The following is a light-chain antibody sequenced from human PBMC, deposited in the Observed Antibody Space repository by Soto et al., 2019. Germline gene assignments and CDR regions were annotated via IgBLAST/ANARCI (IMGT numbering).Light chain of an antibody. J-gene: IGLJ3*02. Sequence: SYELSQPPSVSVAPGQTARITCGGNNIGTKSVHWYQQKPGQAPVLVVFNESDRPSGIPERFSGSNSGDTATTATLTISRVDAGDEADYYCQVWDSSSEWVFGGGTKLTVL. CDR2: NES. CDR1: NIGTKS. CDR3: QVWDSSSEWV. V-gene: IGLV3-21*02.